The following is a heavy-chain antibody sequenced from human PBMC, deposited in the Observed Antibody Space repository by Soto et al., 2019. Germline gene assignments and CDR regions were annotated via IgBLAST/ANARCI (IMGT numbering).Heavy chain of an antibody. CDR2: IIPIFGTA. J-gene: IGHJ4*02. D-gene: IGHD5-12*01. Sequence: SVKVSCKASGGTFSSYAISWVRQAPGQGLEWMGGIIPIFGTANYAQKFQGRVTITADESTSTAYMELSSLRCEDTAAYYCARSAEMATIVDFDYWGQGTLVTVSS. V-gene: IGHV1-69*13. CDR3: ARSAEMATIVDFDY. CDR1: GGTFSSYA.